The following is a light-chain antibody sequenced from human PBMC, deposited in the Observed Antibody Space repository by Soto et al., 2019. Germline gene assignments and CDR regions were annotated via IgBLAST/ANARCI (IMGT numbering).Light chain of an antibody. V-gene: IGKV1-5*01. CDR2: DAY. Sequence: DIQMTQSPSILSASVGDRVTITCRASQSIRSWLAWYQQKPGKAPKLLIYDAYSLESGVPPRFSGSGSGTVFTLTISSLQPDDFGTYYCQQYNNYPWTFGQGTKVDIK. CDR3: QQYNNYPWT. CDR1: QSIRSW. J-gene: IGKJ1*01.